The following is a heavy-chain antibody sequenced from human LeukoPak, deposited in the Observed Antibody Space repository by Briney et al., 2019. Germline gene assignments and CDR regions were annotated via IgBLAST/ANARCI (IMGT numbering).Heavy chain of an antibody. CDR3: ARIRDGYNDAYDI. Sequence: ASVKVSCKASGGTFSSSAISWVRQAPGQGLEWMGLINPGGDNTNYAQNFQGRVTMTRDTSASTVYMELSSLRSEDTAIYYCARIRDGYNDAYDIWGQGTAVTVPS. CDR2: INPGGDNT. D-gene: IGHD5-24*01. V-gene: IGHV1-46*01. J-gene: IGHJ3*02. CDR1: GGTFSSSA.